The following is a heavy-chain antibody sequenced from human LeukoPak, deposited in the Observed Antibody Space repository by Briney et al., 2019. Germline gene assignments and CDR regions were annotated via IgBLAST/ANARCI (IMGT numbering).Heavy chain of an antibody. Sequence: GASVKVSCKASGGTFSSDGINWVRQAPGQGLEWVGRIIPIVDITNYAQKFQGRVTITADKSTSTAYMEVNSLRSEDTAVYYCARGGFDDFWRNYYFDYWGQGTLVTVSS. CDR2: IIPIVDIT. D-gene: IGHD3-3*01. J-gene: IGHJ4*02. V-gene: IGHV1-69*04. CDR1: GGTFSSDG. CDR3: ARGGFDDFWRNYYFDY.